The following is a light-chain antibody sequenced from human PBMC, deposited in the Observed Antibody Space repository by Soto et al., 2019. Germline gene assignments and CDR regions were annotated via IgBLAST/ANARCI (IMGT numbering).Light chain of an antibody. J-gene: IGKJ2*01. CDR3: QHYGTSIPHT. V-gene: IGKV3-20*01. CDR2: GAS. Sequence: EIVLTQSPGTLSLSPGEGATLSCRASQSVTNNYLAWYQQKPGQAPRPLISGASSRATGVPDRFSGSGSGTDFTRTISRLESEDFAVYYCQHYGTSIPHTFGQWTRLEIK. CDR1: QSVTNNY.